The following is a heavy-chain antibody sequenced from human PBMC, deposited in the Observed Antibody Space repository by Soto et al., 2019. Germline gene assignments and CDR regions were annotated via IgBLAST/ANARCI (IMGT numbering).Heavy chain of an antibody. D-gene: IGHD4-17*01. CDR3: AREEHLMTTVTGNDAFDI. CDR2: TYYRSKWYN. CDR1: GDSVSSNSAA. V-gene: IGHV6-1*01. Sequence: KQSQTLSLPCAISGDSVSSNSAAWNWIRQSPSRGLEWLGRTYYRSKWYNDYAVSVKSRITINPDTSKNQFSLQLNSVTPEDTAVYYCAREEHLMTTVTGNDAFDIWGQGTMVTVSS. J-gene: IGHJ3*02.